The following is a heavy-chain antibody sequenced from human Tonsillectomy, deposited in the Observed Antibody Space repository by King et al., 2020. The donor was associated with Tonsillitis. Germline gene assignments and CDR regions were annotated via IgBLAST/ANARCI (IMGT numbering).Heavy chain of an antibody. D-gene: IGHD2-21*01. CDR2: INHSGNS. Sequence: VQLQQWGTGLLKPSETLSLTCAVYGGSFSDYYWTWIRQPPGKGLEWIGGINHSGNSDYNPSLKSRVTISIDTSKNQFSLRLSSVTAADTAVYYCASEIAYFDYWGQGTLVTVSS. CDR3: ASEIAYFDY. J-gene: IGHJ4*02. CDR1: GGSFSDYY. V-gene: IGHV4-34*01.